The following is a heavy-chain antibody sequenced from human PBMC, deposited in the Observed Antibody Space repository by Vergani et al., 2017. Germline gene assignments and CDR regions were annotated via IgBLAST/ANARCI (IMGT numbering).Heavy chain of an antibody. J-gene: IGHJ4*02. CDR1: GYTFTSYG. D-gene: IGHD2-15*01. Sequence: QVQLVQSGAEVKKPGASVKVSCKASGYTFTSYGISWVRQAPGQGLEWMGWLSAYNGNTNYAQKLQGRVTMTTDTSTSTAYMELRSLRSDDTAVYYGARDSHVVVTATGVDYWGQGTLVTVSS. V-gene: IGHV1-18*01. CDR3: ARDSHVVVTATGVDY. CDR2: LSAYNGNT.